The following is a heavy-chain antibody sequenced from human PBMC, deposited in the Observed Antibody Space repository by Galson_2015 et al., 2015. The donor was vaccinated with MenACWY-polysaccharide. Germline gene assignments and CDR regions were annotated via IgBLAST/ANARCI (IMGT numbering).Heavy chain of an antibody. CDR1: GYTFTTHY. D-gene: IGHD1-26*01. V-gene: IGHV1-2*02. Sequence: SVKVSCKASGYTFTTHYFHWMRQAPGQGLEWMGWINPNSGATTYAQRFQGRVMMTRDTSISTVYMELSRLKSDDTAVYYCARGGGRYYFDYWGQGTLVTVSA. CDR3: ARGGGRYYFDY. CDR2: INPNSGAT. J-gene: IGHJ4*02.